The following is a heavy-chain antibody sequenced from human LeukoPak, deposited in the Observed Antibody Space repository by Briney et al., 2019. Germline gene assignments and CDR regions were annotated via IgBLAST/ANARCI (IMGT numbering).Heavy chain of an antibody. V-gene: IGHV3-23*01. D-gene: IGHD3-10*01. CDR3: AKGSF. J-gene: IGHJ4*02. CDR1: GFTFSTSA. Sequence: GGSLRLSCVVSGFTFSTSAMSWVRQAPGKGPEWVSGISESGGSTYYADSVKGRFTSSRDNSKNTLYLQMNNLRAEDTAAYYCAKGSFWGQGTLVTVSS. CDR2: ISESGGST.